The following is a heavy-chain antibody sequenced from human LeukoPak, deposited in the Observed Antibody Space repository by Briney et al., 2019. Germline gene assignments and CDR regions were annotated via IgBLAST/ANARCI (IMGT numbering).Heavy chain of an antibody. Sequence: GGSLRPSCAASGFTFSIAWMSWVRQAPGKGLEWVGRIKSKTDGGTTDYAAPVKGRFTISRDDSKNTLYLQMNSLKTEDTAVYYCTTAPWVGATWDYWGQGTLVTVSS. J-gene: IGHJ4*02. V-gene: IGHV3-15*01. D-gene: IGHD1-26*01. CDR3: TTAPWVGATWDY. CDR2: IKSKTDGGTT. CDR1: GFTFSIAW.